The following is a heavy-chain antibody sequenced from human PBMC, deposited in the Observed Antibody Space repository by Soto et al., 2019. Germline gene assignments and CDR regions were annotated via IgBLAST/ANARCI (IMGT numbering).Heavy chain of an antibody. D-gene: IGHD1-26*01. CDR1: GGSFSGYY. Sequence: QVQLQQWGAGLLKPSETLSLTCAVYGGSFSGYYWSWIRQPPGKGLEWIGEINHSGSTNYNPSLKSRVTISVDTSKNQFSLKLSSVTAADTAVYYCARIPDPIGGSYYGNPDYWGQGTLVTVSS. J-gene: IGHJ4*02. V-gene: IGHV4-34*01. CDR2: INHSGST. CDR3: ARIPDPIGGSYYGNPDY.